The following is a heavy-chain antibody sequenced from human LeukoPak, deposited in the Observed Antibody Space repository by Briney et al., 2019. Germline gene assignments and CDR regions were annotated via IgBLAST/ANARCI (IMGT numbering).Heavy chain of an antibody. CDR3: AGEGMVVKREIYAFDL. CDR1: GYTFTGYY. D-gene: IGHD3-3*01. V-gene: IGHV1-2*02. CDR2: INPNGGGT. J-gene: IGHJ3*01. Sequence: GASVKVSCKASGYTFTGYYMHWVRQAPGQGLEWMGWINPNGGGTNYAQKFQGRVTMTRDTSISTAYMDLSRLTSDDTAVYYCAGEGMVVKREIYAFDLWGQGTMVTVSS.